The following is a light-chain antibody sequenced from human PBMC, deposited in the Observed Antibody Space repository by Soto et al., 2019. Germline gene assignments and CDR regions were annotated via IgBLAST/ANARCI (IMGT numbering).Light chain of an antibody. CDR3: QQYGSSPST. CDR2: RAS. CDR1: QSVRRDF. Sequence: IVLTQSPGTLSLSLGESAPLSCRASQSVRRDFLAWYQQKPGQAPKVLYYRASIRATGSPDMCTGSRSGTDITLTISRLEPEDSAVDYCQQYGSSPSTFGGGAKVDIK. V-gene: IGKV3-20*01. J-gene: IGKJ4*01.